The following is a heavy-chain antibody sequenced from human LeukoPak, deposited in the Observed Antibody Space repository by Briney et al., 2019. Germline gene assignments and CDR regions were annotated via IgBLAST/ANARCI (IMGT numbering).Heavy chain of an antibody. CDR3: ARGDLRLGELSPSFDY. J-gene: IGHJ4*02. CDR2: IYHSGST. D-gene: IGHD3-16*02. Sequence: SETLSLTCAVSGGSISSGGYSWSWIRQPPGKGLEWIGYIYHSGSTYYNPSLKSRVTISVDRSKNQFSLKLSSVTAADTAVYYCARGDLRLGELSPSFDYWGQGTLVTVSP. CDR1: GGSISSGGYS. V-gene: IGHV4-30-2*01.